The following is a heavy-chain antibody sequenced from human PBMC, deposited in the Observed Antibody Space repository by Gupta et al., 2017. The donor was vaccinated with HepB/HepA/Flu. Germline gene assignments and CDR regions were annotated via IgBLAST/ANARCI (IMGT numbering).Heavy chain of an antibody. D-gene: IGHD7-27*01. J-gene: IGHJ6*03. Sequence: EVQLVESGGGLVQPGGSLKLSCAASGFTFSGSAMHWVRQASGKGLEWVGRIRSKANSYATAYAASVKGRFTISRDDSKNTAYLQMNSLKTEDTAVYYCTRPPYPWGPDYYYYMDVWGKGTTVTVSS. CDR2: IRSKANSYAT. CDR1: GFTFSGSA. V-gene: IGHV3-73*02. CDR3: TRPPYPWGPDYYYYMDV.